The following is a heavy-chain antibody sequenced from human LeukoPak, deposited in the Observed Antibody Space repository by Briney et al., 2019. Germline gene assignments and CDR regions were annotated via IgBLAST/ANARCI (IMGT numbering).Heavy chain of an antibody. Sequence: GGSLRLSCAASGFTFSSYGMHWVRQAPGKGLEWVAVIWYDGSNKYYADSVKGRFTISRGNSKNTLYLQMNSLRAEDTAVYYCARDGIAAAGSDYWGQGTLVTVSS. V-gene: IGHV3-33*01. CDR2: IWYDGSNK. CDR3: ARDGIAAAGSDY. CDR1: GFTFSSYG. D-gene: IGHD6-13*01. J-gene: IGHJ4*02.